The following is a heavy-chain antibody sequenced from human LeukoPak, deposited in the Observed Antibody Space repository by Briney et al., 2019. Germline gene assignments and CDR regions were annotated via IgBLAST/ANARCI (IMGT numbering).Heavy chain of an antibody. CDR2: IRYDGSNK. Sequence: GGSLRLSCAASGFTFSSYGMHWVRQAPGKGLEWVAFIRYDGSNKYYADSVKGRFTIPRDNSKNTLYLQMNSLRAEDTAVYYCAKDTVKIVVVPAGHFDYWGQGTLVTVSS. J-gene: IGHJ4*02. CDR1: GFTFSSYG. D-gene: IGHD2-2*01. CDR3: AKDTVKIVVVPAGHFDY. V-gene: IGHV3-30*02.